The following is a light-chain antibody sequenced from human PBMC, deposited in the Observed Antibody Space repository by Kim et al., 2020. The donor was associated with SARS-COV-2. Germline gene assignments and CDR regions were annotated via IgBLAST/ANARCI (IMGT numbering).Light chain of an antibody. V-gene: IGKV3-20*01. Sequence: LPPGERAALSCRAIQNVHSNYLAWYQQKPGQAPRLLVYGSSSRASATPDRFNGSGSGADFTLNITRLEPEDSAVYYCHQYYASPRTFGQGTKLEI. CDR1: QNVHSNY. CDR2: GSS. J-gene: IGKJ1*01. CDR3: HQYYASPRT.